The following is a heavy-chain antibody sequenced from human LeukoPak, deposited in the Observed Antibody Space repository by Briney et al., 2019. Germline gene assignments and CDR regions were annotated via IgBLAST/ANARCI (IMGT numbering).Heavy chain of an antibody. J-gene: IGHJ5*02. Sequence: SVKVSCKASGGSFRSYGINWVRQAPGQGLEWMGGIIPPFGTVTYAQKFQGRVTFTEDKSTSTAYMELSSLRSEDTAVYYCARLYSGSYYRWFDPWGQGTLVTVSS. CDR3: ARLYSGSYYRWFDP. CDR1: GGSFRSYG. D-gene: IGHD1-26*01. CDR2: IIPPFGTV. V-gene: IGHV1-69*06.